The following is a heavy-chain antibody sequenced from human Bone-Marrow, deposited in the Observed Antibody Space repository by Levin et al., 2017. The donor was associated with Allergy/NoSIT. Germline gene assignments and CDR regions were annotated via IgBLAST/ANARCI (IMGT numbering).Heavy chain of an antibody. CDR1: GFTFSSYS. J-gene: IGHJ6*02. Sequence: AGGSLRLSCAASGFTFSSYSMNWVRQAPGKGLEWVSSISSSSSYIYYADSVKGRFTISRDNAKNSLYLQMNSLRAEDTAVYYCVAAKWLDYYYYYGMDVWGQGTTVTVSS. D-gene: IGHD6-19*01. V-gene: IGHV3-21*01. CDR2: ISSSSSYI. CDR3: VAAKWLDYYYYYGMDV.